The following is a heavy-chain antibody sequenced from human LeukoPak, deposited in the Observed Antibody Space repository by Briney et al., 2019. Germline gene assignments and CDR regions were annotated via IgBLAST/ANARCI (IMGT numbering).Heavy chain of an antibody. CDR1: GYTFTGYY. J-gene: IGHJ3*02. D-gene: IGHD3-22*01. CDR3: ARDGDPYYYDRSPTFDI. V-gene: IGHV1-2*06. Sequence: GASVKVSCKASGYTFTGYYMHWVRQAPGQGLEWMGRINPNSGGTNYAQKFQGRVTMTRDTSISTAYMELSRLRSDDTAVYYCARDGDPYYYDRSPTFDIWGQGTMVTVSS. CDR2: INPNSGGT.